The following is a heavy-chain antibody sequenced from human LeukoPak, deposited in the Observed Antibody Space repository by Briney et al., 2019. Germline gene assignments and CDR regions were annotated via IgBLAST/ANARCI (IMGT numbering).Heavy chain of an antibody. Sequence: PGGSLRVSCAASGFTFSSHGIHWVRQAPGKGLEWVAYISYDGGYYFVAGSVKGRFTISRANSKNTVYLHMDSLRTEDTAVYYCAKDLSDNYCVDFWGQGTLVTVSS. V-gene: IGHV3-30*18. CDR3: AKDLSDNYCVDF. CDR1: GFTFSSHG. D-gene: IGHD1-1*01. J-gene: IGHJ4*02. CDR2: ISYDGGYY.